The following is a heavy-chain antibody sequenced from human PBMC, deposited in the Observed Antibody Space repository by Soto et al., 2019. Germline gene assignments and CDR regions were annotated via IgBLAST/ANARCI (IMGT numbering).Heavy chain of an antibody. D-gene: IGHD1-26*01. CDR3: ARAIVGATERYYFDY. CDR1: GGTFSSYA. CDR2: IIPIFGTA. Sequence: SVKVSCKASGGTFSSYAISWVRQAPGQGLEWMGGIIPIFGTANYAQKFQGRVTITADESTSTAYMELSSLRSEDTAVYYCARAIVGATERYYFDYWGQGTLVTVSS. V-gene: IGHV1-69*13. J-gene: IGHJ4*02.